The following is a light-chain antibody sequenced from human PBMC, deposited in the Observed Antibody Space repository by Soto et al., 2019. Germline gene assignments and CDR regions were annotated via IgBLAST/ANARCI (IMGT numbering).Light chain of an antibody. Sequence: DIQMTQSPSTLSASVGDSVTVTCRASQPIGTSLHWYQQQPGKAPKVLIYAASRLQRGVSARFSGSGSGTDFALTISNLQPEDFATYYCQQDDTSLLTFGHGTKVDLK. V-gene: IGKV1-39*01. J-gene: IGKJ3*01. CDR1: QPIGTS. CDR2: AAS. CDR3: QQDDTSLLT.